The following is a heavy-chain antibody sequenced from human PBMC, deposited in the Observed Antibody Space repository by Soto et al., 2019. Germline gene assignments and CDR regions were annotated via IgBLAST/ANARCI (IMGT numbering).Heavy chain of an antibody. CDR2: ISGSGGST. CDR1: GYTFTGYY. V-gene: IGHV3-23*01. J-gene: IGHJ6*02. CDR3: AKEAGFPYYYYGMDV. Sequence: ASVKVSCKASGYTFTGYYMHWVRQAPGQGLEWVSAISGSGGSTYYADSVKGRFTISRDNSKNTLYLQMNSLRAEDTAVYYCAKEAGFPYYYYGMDVWGQGTTVTVSS. D-gene: IGHD6-13*01.